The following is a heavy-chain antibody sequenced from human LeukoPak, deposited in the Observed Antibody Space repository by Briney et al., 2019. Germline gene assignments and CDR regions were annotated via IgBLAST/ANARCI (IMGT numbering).Heavy chain of an antibody. D-gene: IGHD2-2*01. Sequence: SETLSLTCVVSDYSISSGYYWGWIRQPPGKGLEWIGSIYHSGSTYYNPSLRSRVTISVDTSKNQFSLKLGSVTAADTAVYYCARDYCSSTGCYSFVFDYWGQGTLVTVSA. CDR1: DYSISSGYY. J-gene: IGHJ4*02. CDR2: IYHSGST. CDR3: ARDYCSSTGCYSFVFDY. V-gene: IGHV4-38-2*02.